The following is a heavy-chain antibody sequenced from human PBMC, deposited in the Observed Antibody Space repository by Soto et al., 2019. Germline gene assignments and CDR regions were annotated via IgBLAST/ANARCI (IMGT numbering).Heavy chain of an antibody. J-gene: IGHJ4*02. CDR3: AKSPGMYCYARSGYYHYDY. D-gene: IGHD3-22*01. Sequence: GGSLRLSCPSPRFSFSSYAMSCVRQAAGKRLERVSAISGSGVSTYYADSVKGRFTISRDNSKNTLYLQMNSLRAEDTAVYYCAKSPGMYCYARSGYYHYDYWGQGT. CDR1: RFSFSSYA. CDR2: ISGSGVST. V-gene: IGHV3-23*01.